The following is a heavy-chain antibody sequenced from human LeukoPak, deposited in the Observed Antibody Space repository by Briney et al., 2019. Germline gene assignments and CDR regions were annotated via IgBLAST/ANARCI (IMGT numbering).Heavy chain of an antibody. CDR2: IYTSGST. J-gene: IGHJ4*02. V-gene: IGHV4-4*07. Sequence: SETLSLTCTVSGDSISSYYWSWIRQPAGKGLEWIGRIYTSGSTNYNPSVKSRVTMSVDTSKDQSSLKLSSVTGADTAVYYCARDGSDIAVAGTDYWGQGTLVTVSS. D-gene: IGHD6-19*01. CDR3: ARDGSDIAVAGTDY. CDR1: GDSISSYY.